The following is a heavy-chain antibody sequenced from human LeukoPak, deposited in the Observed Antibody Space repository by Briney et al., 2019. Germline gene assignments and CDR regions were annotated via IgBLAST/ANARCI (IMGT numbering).Heavy chain of an antibody. V-gene: IGHV3-11*04. Sequence: GGSLRLSCAASGFTFSDYYMSWIRQAPGKGLEWVSYISSSGSTIYYADSVKGRFTISRDNDKNSLYLQMNSLRAEDTAVYYCAREEYYDSSGYFDYWGQGTLVTVSS. CDR1: GFTFSDYY. D-gene: IGHD3-22*01. CDR2: ISSSGSTI. CDR3: AREEYYDSSGYFDY. J-gene: IGHJ4*02.